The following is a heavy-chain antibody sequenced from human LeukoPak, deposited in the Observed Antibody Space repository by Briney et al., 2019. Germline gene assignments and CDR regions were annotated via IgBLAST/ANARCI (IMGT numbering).Heavy chain of an antibody. CDR1: GFTFSSYA. Sequence: GGSLRLSCAASGFTFSSYAMSWVRQAPGKGLEGVPAISGSGGSTYYADSVEGLFTTSRDNSKNTLYLQMNSLRAEDTAVYYCAKDGDSSGYYYPIDYWGQGTLVTVSS. CDR3: AKDGDSSGYYYPIDY. CDR2: ISGSGGST. D-gene: IGHD3-22*01. V-gene: IGHV3-23*01. J-gene: IGHJ4*02.